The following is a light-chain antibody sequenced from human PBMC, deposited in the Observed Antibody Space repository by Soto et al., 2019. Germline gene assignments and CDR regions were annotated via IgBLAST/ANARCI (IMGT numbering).Light chain of an antibody. CDR2: DAS. CDR1: QSLNTR. CDR3: QQYKSYST. V-gene: IGKV1-5*01. Sequence: DIQLTQSPSTLSASFGDRVTLTCRASQSLNTRLAWYQQRPGKAPKLLIYDASTLESGVPSRFSGGGSGTEFTLTINNLQPDDLATYICQQYKSYSTFGRGTKVDIK. J-gene: IGKJ1*01.